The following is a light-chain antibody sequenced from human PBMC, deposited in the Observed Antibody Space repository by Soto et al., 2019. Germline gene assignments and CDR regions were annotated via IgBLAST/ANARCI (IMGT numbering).Light chain of an antibody. CDR3: SSYTSSSTPYV. V-gene: IGLV2-14*01. J-gene: IGLJ1*01. Sequence: QSALTQPASVSGSPGQSITISCTGTSSDVGDYNYVSWYQQHPGKAPKLMIYEVSNRPSGVSNRFSGSKSGKTASLAISGLQAEDEADYYCSSYTSSSTPYVFGTGTKVTVL. CDR2: EVS. CDR1: SSDVGDYNY.